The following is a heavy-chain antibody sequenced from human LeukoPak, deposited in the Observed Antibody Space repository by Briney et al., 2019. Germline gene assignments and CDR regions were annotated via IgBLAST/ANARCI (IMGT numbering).Heavy chain of an antibody. CDR3: ARDEVVPAASYAFDI. Sequence: QPGGSLRLSRAASGFTFSSYSMNWVRQAPGKGLEWVSYISSSSSTIYYADSVKGRFTISRDNAKNSLYLQMNSLRAEDTAVYYCARDEVVPAASYAFDIWGQGTMVTVSS. V-gene: IGHV3-48*01. CDR1: GFTFSSYS. CDR2: ISSSSSTI. D-gene: IGHD2-2*01. J-gene: IGHJ3*02.